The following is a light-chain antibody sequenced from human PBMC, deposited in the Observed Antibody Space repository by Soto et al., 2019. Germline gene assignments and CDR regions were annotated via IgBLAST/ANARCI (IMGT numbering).Light chain of an antibody. J-gene: IGLJ2*01. Sequence: QSVLTQPASVSGSPGQSITISCTGTSSDVGGYNYVSWYQQYPGKAPKLIIYEVRNRPSGVSSRFSGSRSDNTASLTIPGLRPEDEADYYCSSFAPSDTRVFGGGTKLTVL. CDR3: SSFAPSDTRV. CDR2: EVR. CDR1: SSDVGGYNY. V-gene: IGLV2-14*01.